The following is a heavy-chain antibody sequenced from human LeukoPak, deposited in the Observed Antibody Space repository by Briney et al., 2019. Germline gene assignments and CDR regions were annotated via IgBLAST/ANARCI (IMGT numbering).Heavy chain of an antibody. Sequence: PSETLSLTCTVSGGSISSYYWSWIRQPPGKGLEWIGCIYYSGSTNYNPSLKSRVTISVDTSKNQFSLKLSSVTAADTAVYYCARGRVAKLDYWGQGTLVTVSS. CDR2: IYYSGST. CDR3: ARGRVAKLDY. V-gene: IGHV4-59*01. J-gene: IGHJ4*02. D-gene: IGHD6-13*01. CDR1: GGSISSYY.